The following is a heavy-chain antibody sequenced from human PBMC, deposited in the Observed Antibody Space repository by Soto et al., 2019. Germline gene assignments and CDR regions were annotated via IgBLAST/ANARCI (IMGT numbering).Heavy chain of an antibody. CDR2: ISAYNGNT. CDR1: GYTFTSYG. V-gene: IGHV1-18*01. J-gene: IGHJ6*02. D-gene: IGHD3-3*01. CDR3: ARDSSVLRFLEWLSTDYYYYGMDV. Sequence: ASVKVSCKASGYTFTSYGISWVRQAPGQGLEWMGGISAYNGNTNYAQKLQGRVTMTTDTSTSTAYMELRSLRSDDTAVYYCARDSSVLRFLEWLSTDYYYYGMDVWGQGTTVTVSS.